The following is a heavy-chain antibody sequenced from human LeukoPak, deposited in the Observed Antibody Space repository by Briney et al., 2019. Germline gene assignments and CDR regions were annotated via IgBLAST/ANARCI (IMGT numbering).Heavy chain of an antibody. D-gene: IGHD3-16*01. Sequence: GASVKVSCKASGGTFSSYTISWVRQAPGQGLEWMGRIIPILGIANYAQKFQGRVTITADKSTSTAYMKLSSLRSEDTAVYYCAREGRSGIIWFDPWGQGTLVTVSS. CDR2: IIPILGIA. CDR3: AREGRSGIIWFDP. V-gene: IGHV1-69*04. CDR1: GGTFSSYT. J-gene: IGHJ5*02.